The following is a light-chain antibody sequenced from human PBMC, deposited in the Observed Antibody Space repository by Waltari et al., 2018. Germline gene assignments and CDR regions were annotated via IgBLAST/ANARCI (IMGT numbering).Light chain of an antibody. J-gene: IGKJ4*01. CDR2: DTS. V-gene: IGKV3-11*01. CDR3: QQRRNWPLT. CDR1: QSVTNY. Sequence: DIVLTQSPAILSLSPGERASLSCRASQSVTNYLAWYQQKPVQAPRLLIYDTSNRATGIPARFSGSGFATDFTLTISSLEPEDFAVYYCQQRRNWPLTFGGGTKVEIK.